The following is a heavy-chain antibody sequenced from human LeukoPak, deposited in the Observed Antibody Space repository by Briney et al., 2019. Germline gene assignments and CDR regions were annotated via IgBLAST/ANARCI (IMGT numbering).Heavy chain of an antibody. V-gene: IGHV4-34*01. D-gene: IGHD3-3*01. CDR3: ARDLKGHDLWSGYYPD. CDR2: INHSGST. CDR1: GGSFSGYY. Sequence: SETLSLTCAVYGGSFSGYYWSWIRQPPGKGLEWIGEINHSGSTNYNPSLKSRVTISVDTSKNQFSLKLSSVTAADTAVYYCARDLKGHDLWSGYYPDWGQGTLVTVSS. J-gene: IGHJ4*02.